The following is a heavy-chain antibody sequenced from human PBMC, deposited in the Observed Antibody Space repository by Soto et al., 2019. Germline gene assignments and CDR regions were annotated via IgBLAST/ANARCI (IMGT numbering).Heavy chain of an antibody. J-gene: IGHJ5*02. CDR1: GGTFSTYG. D-gene: IGHD3-10*01. Sequence: QVQLVQSGAEVKKPGSSVKVSCKSSGGTFSTYGFFWVRQAPGQGLEWMGGIIPIFGTTNYAQKFQDRVTITTDESTSTVYMELTSLKSADTAVYDCARVVVRVFYYPLRVPPWGHGTLVTVSS. V-gene: IGHV1-69*01. CDR3: ARVVVRVFYYPLRVPP. CDR2: IIPIFGTT.